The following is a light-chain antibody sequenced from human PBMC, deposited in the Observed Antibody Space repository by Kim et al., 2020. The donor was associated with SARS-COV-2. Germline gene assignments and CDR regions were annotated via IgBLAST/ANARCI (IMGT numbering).Light chain of an antibody. CDR1: SGHSTNI. V-gene: IGLV4-60*03. CDR3: ETWDSGSRI. Sequence: QLVLTQSSSASASLGSSVKLTCTLSSGHSTNIIAWHQQQPGKAPRYLMKLDNSGSYTRGSGVPDRFSGSRSGADRYLTISNLQSEDEADYYCETWDSGSRIFGGGTQLTVL. J-gene: IGLJ2*01. CDR2: LDNSGSY.